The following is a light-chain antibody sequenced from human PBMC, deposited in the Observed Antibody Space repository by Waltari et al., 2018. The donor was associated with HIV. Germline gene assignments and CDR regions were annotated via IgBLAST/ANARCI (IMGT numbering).Light chain of an antibody. J-gene: IGLJ2*01. CDR3: CAYAGSTTYVI. Sequence: QSALTQPASVSGSPGQSITISCTGTSSDVGGYNLVSWYQQHPGKAPKLMIYEVSKRPLGVSKRFSGSKSGNTASLTISGLQAEDEADYYCCAYAGSTTYVIFGGGTKLTVL. V-gene: IGLV2-23*02. CDR2: EVS. CDR1: SSDVGGYNL.